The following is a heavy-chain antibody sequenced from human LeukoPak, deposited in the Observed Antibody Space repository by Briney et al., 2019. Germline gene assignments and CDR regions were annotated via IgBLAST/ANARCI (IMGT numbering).Heavy chain of an antibody. D-gene: IGHD2-2*02. Sequence: GESLKISRKGSGYSFTSYWIGWVRQMPGKGLELMGIIYPGDSDTRYSPSFQGQVTISADKSISTAYLQWSSLKASDTAMYYCARRDCSSTSCYTGWFDPWGQGTLVTVSS. V-gene: IGHV5-51*01. CDR1: GYSFTSYW. CDR3: ARRDCSSTSCYTGWFDP. CDR2: IYPGDSDT. J-gene: IGHJ5*02.